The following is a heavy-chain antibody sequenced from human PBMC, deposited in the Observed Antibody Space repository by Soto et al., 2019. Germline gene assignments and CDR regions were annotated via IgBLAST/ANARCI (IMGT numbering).Heavy chain of an antibody. J-gene: IGHJ4*02. V-gene: IGHV1-3*05. CDR2: INAGNGNT. Sequence: QVQLEQSGAEEKKPGASVKVSCKASEYTFTGYAMHWVRRAPGQRLEWMGWINAGNGNTKYPQKFQGRVTITRDTSASTANMELSSLRSEATAVYYCARGGPRIDYWGQGTLVTVYS. CDR1: EYTFTGYA. CDR3: ARGGPRIDY.